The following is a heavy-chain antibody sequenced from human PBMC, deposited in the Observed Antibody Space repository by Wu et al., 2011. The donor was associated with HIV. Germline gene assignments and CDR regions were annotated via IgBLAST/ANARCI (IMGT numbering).Heavy chain of an antibody. J-gene: IGHJ4*02. V-gene: IGHV1-18*01. CDR2: ISVDNGDT. D-gene: IGHD3-16*02. Sequence: LVQSGAEVRKPGASVKVSCKTSGYTFTNYGITWVRQAPGQGLEWMGWISVDNGDTNYAEKFQGRLSMTTDTSTSTAYMELRSLRSDDTAVYFCARVSFYGDYWGQGTLVTVSS. CDR3: ARVSFYGDY. CDR1: GYTFTNYG.